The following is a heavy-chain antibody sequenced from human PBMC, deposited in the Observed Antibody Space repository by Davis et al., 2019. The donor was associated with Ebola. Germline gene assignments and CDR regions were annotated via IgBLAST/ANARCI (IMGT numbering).Heavy chain of an antibody. CDR1: GFTFSSYV. J-gene: IGHJ4*02. Sequence: GESLKISCAASGFTFSSYVMTWVRQAPGKGLEWVSGIGDSVDSTYYADSVKGRFTISRDNSENTLYLQMDSLRAEDTAVYHCEREAPLGYDEGDRTYWGQGTLVTVSS. CDR2: IGDSVDST. D-gene: IGHD5-18*01. V-gene: IGHV3-23*01. CDR3: EREAPLGYDEGDRTY.